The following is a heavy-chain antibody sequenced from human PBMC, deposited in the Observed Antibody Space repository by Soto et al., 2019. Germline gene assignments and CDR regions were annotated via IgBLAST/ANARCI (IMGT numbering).Heavy chain of an antibody. V-gene: IGHV4-34*01. CDR1: GGSFSGYY. J-gene: IGHJ4*02. Sequence: SETLSLTCAVYGGSFSGYYWSWIRQPPGKGLEWIGEINHSGSTNYNPSLKSRVTISVDTSKNQFSLKLSSVTAADTAVYYCASKGYYYDSSGYYPIVDYWGQGTLVTVSS. CDR2: INHSGST. CDR3: ASKGYYYDSSGYYPIVDY. D-gene: IGHD3-22*01.